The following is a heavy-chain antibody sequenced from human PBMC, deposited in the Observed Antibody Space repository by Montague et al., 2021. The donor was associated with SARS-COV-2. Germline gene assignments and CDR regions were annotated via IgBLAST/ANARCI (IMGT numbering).Heavy chain of an antibody. D-gene: IGHD3-22*01. CDR2: ISWNSGSI. V-gene: IGHV3-9*01. CDR1: GFTFDDSA. J-gene: IGHJ4*02. CDR3: AKAHYYDSSGYDN. Sequence: LSFAASGFTFDDSAMHWVRQAPGKGLEWVSGISWNSGSIGYADSVKGRFTISRDNAKNSLYLQMNSLRAEDTALYYCAKAHYYDSSGYDNWGQGTLVTVSS.